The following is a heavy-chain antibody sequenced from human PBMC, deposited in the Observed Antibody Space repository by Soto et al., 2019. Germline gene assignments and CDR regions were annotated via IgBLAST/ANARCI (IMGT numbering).Heavy chain of an antibody. Sequence: QVQLVQSGAEVKKPGSSVKVSCKASGGTFSSYAISWVRQAPGQGLEWMGGIIPIFGTANYAQKVQGRVKITAGESTSTANMELSRLRSEDTAVYDCAGVLVQATTGTTGYFDYWGQGPLVTVSS. CDR3: AGVLVQATTGTTGYFDY. J-gene: IGHJ4*02. V-gene: IGHV1-69*12. CDR2: IIPIFGTA. D-gene: IGHD1-1*01. CDR1: GGTFSSYA.